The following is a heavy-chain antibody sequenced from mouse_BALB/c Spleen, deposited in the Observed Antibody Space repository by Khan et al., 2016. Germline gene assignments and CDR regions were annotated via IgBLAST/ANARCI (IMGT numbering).Heavy chain of an antibody. V-gene: IGHV10S3*01. Sequence: EVQLVESGGGLVQPKGSLKLSCAASGFTFNTNAMNWVRQAPGKGLEWVAHIRSKSNNYATYYADSVKDRFTISRDDSQSMLYLQMNNLKTEDTAMYYCVRERGYFDVWGAGTTVTVSS. J-gene: IGHJ1*01. CDR3: VRERGYFDV. CDR1: GFTFNTNA. CDR2: IRSKSNNYAT.